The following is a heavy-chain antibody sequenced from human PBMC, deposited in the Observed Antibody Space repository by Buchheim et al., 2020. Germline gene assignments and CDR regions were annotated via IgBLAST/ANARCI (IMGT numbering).Heavy chain of an antibody. D-gene: IGHD2-21*01. CDR1: DGSFGSFY. CDR2: FNYDGRT. Sequence: QVLLQQGGARLLKPSETLSLTCDVSDGSFGSFYWTWIRQPPGKGLEWIGEFNYDGRTNYSPSLKSRVIISVDRSRNQFSLNLRSVTAADTGVYYCARGTGQIVYFYGMDVWGQGTT. CDR3: ARGTGQIVYFYGMDV. J-gene: IGHJ6*02. V-gene: IGHV4-34*01.